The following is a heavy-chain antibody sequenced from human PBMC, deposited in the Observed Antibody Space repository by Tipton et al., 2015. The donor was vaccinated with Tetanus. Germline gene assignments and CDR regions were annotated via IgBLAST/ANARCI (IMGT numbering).Heavy chain of an antibody. CDR2: ISGSGGST. CDR3: AKAVVGAYYYYGMDV. V-gene: IGHV3-23*01. CDR1: GFTFSSSA. Sequence: TVSGFTFSSSAMNWVRQAPGKGLEWVSGISGSGGSTYFPDSVKGRFTIPRDNSKDTLYLQMNSLRAEDTAVYYCAKAVVGAYYYYGMDVWGQGTTVTVSS. D-gene: IGHD2-15*01. J-gene: IGHJ6*02.